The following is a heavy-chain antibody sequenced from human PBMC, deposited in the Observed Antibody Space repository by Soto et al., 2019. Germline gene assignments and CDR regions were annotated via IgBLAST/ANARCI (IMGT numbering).Heavy chain of an antibody. CDR2: MNPINGAT. CDR1: GYDFTAYD. V-gene: IGHV1-8*02. Sequence: ASVKVSCKASGYDFTAYDINWVRQASGQGLEWMGWMNPINGATGSARRFQGRVSMTRNTATGTAYLELTSLRSDDSAVYYCGRGPSPRAPAGGTPYYYAMDVWGRGTTVTVSS. CDR3: GRGPSPRAPAGGTPYYYAMDV. D-gene: IGHD6-13*01. J-gene: IGHJ6*02.